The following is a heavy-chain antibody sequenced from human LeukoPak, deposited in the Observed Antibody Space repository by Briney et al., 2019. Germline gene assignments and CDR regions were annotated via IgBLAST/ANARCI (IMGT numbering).Heavy chain of an antibody. CDR2: IWYDGSNK. CDR1: GFTFSSYG. D-gene: IGHD6-13*01. CDR3: ARAYSSSFGSNWFDP. J-gene: IGHJ5*02. V-gene: IGHV3-33*01. Sequence: GGSLRLSCAASGFTFSSYGMHWVRQAPGKGLEWVAVIWYDGSNKYYADSVKGRFTISRDNSKNSLYLQMNSLRAEDTAVYYCARAYSSSFGSNWFDPWGQGTLVTVSS.